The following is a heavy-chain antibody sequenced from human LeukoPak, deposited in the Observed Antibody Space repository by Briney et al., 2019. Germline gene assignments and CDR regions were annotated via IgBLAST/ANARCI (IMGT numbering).Heavy chain of an antibody. CDR2: IYYSGST. CDR1: GASISSSY. J-gene: IGHJ6*03. D-gene: IGHD6-13*01. Sequence: AETLTLPCTVSGASISSSYLSWIRQPPGKGLEWIGYIYYSGSTNYNPSLTSRVTISVDASKNQFSLNVSSVTAADTAVYYCARDHSSSRGAYYMDGWAKGTTVTVSS. V-gene: IGHV4-59*01. CDR3: ARDHSSSRGAYYMDG.